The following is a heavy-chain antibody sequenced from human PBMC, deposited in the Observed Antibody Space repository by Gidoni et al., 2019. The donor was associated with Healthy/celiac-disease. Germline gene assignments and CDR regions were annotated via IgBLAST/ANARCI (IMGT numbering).Heavy chain of an antibody. D-gene: IGHD3-3*01. CDR3: AKDGGKEDAFDI. Sequence: EVHLLESGGCLVHLGWSLSPSCAASGFTCSSYAMSWVCQAPGKGLEWVSASSRSSGSTYYADSVKGRFTISRENSKNTLYQKMNSLRAEDTAVYYCAKDGGKEDAFDIWGQGTMVTVSS. CDR1: GFTCSSYA. V-gene: IGHV3-23*01. CDR2: SSRSSGST. J-gene: IGHJ3*02.